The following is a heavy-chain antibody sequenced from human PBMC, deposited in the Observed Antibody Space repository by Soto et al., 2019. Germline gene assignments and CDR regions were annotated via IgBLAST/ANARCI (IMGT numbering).Heavy chain of an antibody. J-gene: IGHJ4*02. V-gene: IGHV3-21*01. CDR3: ARGTEKRLSVLTPFDC. Sequence: GGSLRLSCAASGFTFSSYSMNWFRQAPGKGLEWVSSISSSSSYIYYADSVKGRFTISRDNAKNSLYLQMNSLRAEDTAVYYCARGTEKRLSVLTPFDCWGQGTLVTVSS. CDR2: ISSSSSYI. CDR1: GFTFSSYS.